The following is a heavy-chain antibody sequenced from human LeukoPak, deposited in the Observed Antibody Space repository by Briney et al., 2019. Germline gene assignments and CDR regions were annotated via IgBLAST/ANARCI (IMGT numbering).Heavy chain of an antibody. CDR3: ARGLGSGSYYGY. Sequence: ASVKVSCKTPGYTFTSYYIHWVRQAPGQGLEWMGIINPSGGSPSYAQKLQGRVTMTRDTSTSTVYMEVSSLRSEDTAVYYCARGLGSGSYYGYWGQGTLVTVSS. V-gene: IGHV1-46*01. CDR2: INPSGGSP. D-gene: IGHD1-26*01. CDR1: GYTFTSYY. J-gene: IGHJ4*02.